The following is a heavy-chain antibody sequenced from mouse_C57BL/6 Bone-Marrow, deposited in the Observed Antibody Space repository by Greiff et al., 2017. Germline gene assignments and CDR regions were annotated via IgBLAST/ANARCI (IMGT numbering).Heavy chain of an antibody. J-gene: IGHJ3*01. V-gene: IGHV1-72*01. CDR1: GYTFTSYW. CDR2: IDPNSGGT. CDR3: ARSRRGMRQGWFAY. Sequence: VQLQQPGAELVKPGASVKLSCKASGYTFTSYWMHWVKQRPGLGLEWIGRIDPNSGGTKYNEKFKSKATLTVDKPSSTAYMQLSSLTSEDSAVYYCARSRRGMRQGWFAYWGQGTLVTVSA. D-gene: IGHD3-2*01.